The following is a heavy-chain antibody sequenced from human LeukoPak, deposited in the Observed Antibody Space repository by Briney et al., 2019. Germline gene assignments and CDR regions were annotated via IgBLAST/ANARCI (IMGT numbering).Heavy chain of an antibody. CDR3: VGLVVPGWFDP. D-gene: IGHD2-15*01. CDR1: GGSFSGYY. V-gene: IGHV4-34*01. CDR2: INHSGST. J-gene: IGHJ5*02. Sequence: PSETLSLTCAVYGGSFSGYYWRWVRQPPGKGVGGSGEINHSGSTNYNPSLNSRVTISVDTSKNQFSLKLSSVTATDTAVYYCVGLVVPGWFDPWGQGTLVTVSS.